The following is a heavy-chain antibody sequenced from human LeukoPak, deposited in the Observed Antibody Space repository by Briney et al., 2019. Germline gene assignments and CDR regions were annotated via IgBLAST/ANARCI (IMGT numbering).Heavy chain of an antibody. Sequence: PGGSLRLSCAVSGISVGSNYMTWVRQAPGKGLEWVAVIWYDGSLKYYADSVEGRFTISRDNSKNTLYLQMNSLRAEDTAVYYCAKAFRQQLDYYYGMDVWGQGTTVTVSS. CDR2: IWYDGSLK. V-gene: IGHV3-30*02. CDR1: GISVGSNY. D-gene: IGHD6-13*01. J-gene: IGHJ6*02. CDR3: AKAFRQQLDYYYGMDV.